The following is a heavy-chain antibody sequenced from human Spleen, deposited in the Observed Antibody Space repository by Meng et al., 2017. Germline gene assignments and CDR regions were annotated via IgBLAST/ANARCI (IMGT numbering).Heavy chain of an antibody. V-gene: IGHV1-69*01. D-gene: IGHD3-22*01. J-gene: IGHJ4*02. Sequence: VQPGQHGVEGKKTGSSVKVSCKAVAGGFSDYAFSWGRPAPGQGLGWMGGIIPIYGTANYAQKFQGRVTMTTDESTSTAYMELRSLTSEDTAVYYCARNYYDSSGYYGPFDHWGQGTVVTVSS. CDR1: AGGFSDYA. CDR2: IIPIYGTA. CDR3: ARNYYDSSGYYGPFDH.